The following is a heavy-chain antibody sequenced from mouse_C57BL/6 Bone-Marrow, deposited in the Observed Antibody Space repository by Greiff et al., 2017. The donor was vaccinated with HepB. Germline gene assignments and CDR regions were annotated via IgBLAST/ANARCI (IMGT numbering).Heavy chain of an antibody. D-gene: IGHD2-2*01. V-gene: IGHV10-1*01. CDR3: VRRGGYDGYYAMDY. CDR1: GFSFNTYA. J-gene: IGHJ4*01. Sequence: EVNVVESGGGLVQPKGSLKLSCAASGFSFNTYAMNWVRQAPGKGLEWVARIRSKSNNYATYYADSVKDRFTISRDDSESMLYLQMNNLKTEDTAMYYCVRRGGYDGYYAMDYWGQGTSVTVSS. CDR2: IRSKSNNYAT.